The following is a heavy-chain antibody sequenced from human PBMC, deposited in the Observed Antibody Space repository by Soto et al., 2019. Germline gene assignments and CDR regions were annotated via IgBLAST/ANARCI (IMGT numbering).Heavy chain of an antibody. D-gene: IGHD3-22*01. J-gene: IGHJ6*02. CDR1: GGTFSSYA. CDR2: IIPIFGTA. Sequence: VQLVQSGAEVKKPGSSVKVSCKASGGTFSSYAISWVRQAPGQGLEWMGGIIPIFGTANYAQKFQGRVTITADESTSTAYMELSSLRSEDTAVYYCARAGYYDSSGYQGYYYYYYGMDVWGQGTTVTVSS. CDR3: ARAGYYDSSGYQGYYYYYYGMDV. V-gene: IGHV1-69*01.